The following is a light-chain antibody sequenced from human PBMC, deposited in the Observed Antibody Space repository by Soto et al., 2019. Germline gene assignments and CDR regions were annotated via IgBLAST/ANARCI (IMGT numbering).Light chain of an antibody. V-gene: IGLV2-8*01. J-gene: IGLJ3*02. CDR3: AAWDDRLNGWV. Sequence: QSALTQPPSASGSPGQSVTISCTGTSSDVGAYDYVSWYQQHPGKAPKLMIYEINKRPSGVPDRFSGSKSGNTASLAISGLQSEDEADYYCAAWDDRLNGWVFGGGTKLTVL. CDR2: EIN. CDR1: SSDVGAYDY.